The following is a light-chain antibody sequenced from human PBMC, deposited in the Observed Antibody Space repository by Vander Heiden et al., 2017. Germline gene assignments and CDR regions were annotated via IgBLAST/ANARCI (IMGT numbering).Light chain of an antibody. CDR3: SSYTSSSTVF. Sequence: QSALTQPASVSGSPRQSLTISCTGTSSDVGGYNYVSWYQQHPGKAPKLMICEVSNRPSGVSHRFSGSKSGNTAALTISGLQAEDEADYYCSSYTSSSTVFFGGGTKLTVL. CDR1: SSDVGGYNY. J-gene: IGLJ2*01. CDR2: EVS. V-gene: IGLV2-14*01.